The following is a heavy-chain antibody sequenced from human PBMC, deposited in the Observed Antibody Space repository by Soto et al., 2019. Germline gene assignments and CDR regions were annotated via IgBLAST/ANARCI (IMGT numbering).Heavy chain of an antibody. J-gene: IGHJ6*02. CDR1: GGTFSSYA. Sequence: GASVKVPCKASGGTFSSYAISWVRQAPGQGLEWMGGIIPIFGTANYAQKFQGRVTITADESTSTAYMELSSLRSEDTAVYYCSGGVLGPYYYYGMDVWGQGTTVTVSS. CDR3: SGGVLGPYYYYGMDV. D-gene: IGHD3-16*01. V-gene: IGHV1-69*13. CDR2: IIPIFGTA.